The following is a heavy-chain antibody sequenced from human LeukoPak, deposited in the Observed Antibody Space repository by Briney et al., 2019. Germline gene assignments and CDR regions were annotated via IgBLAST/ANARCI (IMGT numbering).Heavy chain of an antibody. J-gene: IGHJ4*02. V-gene: IGHV3-48*04. Sequence: GGSLRLSCAASGFIFSDYSMNWVRQAPGKGLEWISYIGIDSGNTKYADSVKGRFTISADSAKNSLYLQMNSLRVEDTAVYYCARVSGGRAEYFDSWGQGTLVTVSS. CDR1: GFIFSDYS. CDR3: ARVSGGRAEYFDS. CDR2: IGIDSGNT. D-gene: IGHD3-16*01.